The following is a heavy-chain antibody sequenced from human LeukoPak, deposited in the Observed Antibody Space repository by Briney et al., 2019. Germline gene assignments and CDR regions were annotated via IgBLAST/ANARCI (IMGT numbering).Heavy chain of an antibody. D-gene: IGHD2/OR15-2a*01. CDR3: ARAPQTVPGSMIFY. CDR1: GYSFTSYG. Sequence: AAVTVSCKASGYSFTSYGINLVRQPPGQGLEWMGWIIDYNGNTNSAQNTPGRVTMTTDTSKSTAYMELRRLRSAGTAVYYCARAPQTVPGSMIFYWGQGTLVTVSS. V-gene: IGHV1-18*01. CDR2: IIDYNGNT. J-gene: IGHJ4*02.